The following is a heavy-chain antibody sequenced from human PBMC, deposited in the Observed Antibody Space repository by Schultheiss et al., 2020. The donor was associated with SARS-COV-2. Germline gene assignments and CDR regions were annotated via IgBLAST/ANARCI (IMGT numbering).Heavy chain of an antibody. J-gene: IGHJ6*02. V-gene: IGHV1-2*06. CDR3: ARGKGQIFGVVTSCYYGMDV. D-gene: IGHD3-3*01. CDR1: GGTFSSYA. CDR2: INPNSGGT. Sequence: ASVKVSCKASGGTFSSYAISWVRQAPGQGLEWMGRINPNSGGTNYAQKFQGRVTMTRDTSISTAYMELSRLRSEDTAVYYCARGKGQIFGVVTSCYYGMDVWGHGTTVTVSS.